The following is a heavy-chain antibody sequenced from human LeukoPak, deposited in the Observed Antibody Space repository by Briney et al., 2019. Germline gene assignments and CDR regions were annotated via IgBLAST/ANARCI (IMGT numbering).Heavy chain of an antibody. J-gene: IGHJ5*02. CDR1: GYTFTSYA. Sequence: ASVKVSCKASGYTFTSYAMNWVRQAPGQGLEWMGWINPNSGGTNYAQKFQGRVTMTRDTSISTAYMELSRLRSDDTAVYYCARDFDVVPAAWGQGTLVTVSS. CDR3: ARDFDVVPAA. D-gene: IGHD2-2*01. CDR2: INPNSGGT. V-gene: IGHV1-2*02.